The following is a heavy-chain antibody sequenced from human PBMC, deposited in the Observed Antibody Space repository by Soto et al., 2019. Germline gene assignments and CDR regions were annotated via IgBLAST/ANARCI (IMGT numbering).Heavy chain of an antibody. Sequence: GGSLRLSXAASGFTFDDYAMHWIRQAPGKGLEWVSGISWNSGSIGYADSVKGRFTISRDNAKNSLYLQMNSLRAEDTALYYCAKDIYGTDCTNGVCYTHYYGMDVWGQGTTVTVSS. CDR2: ISWNSGSI. D-gene: IGHD2-8*01. CDR1: GFTFDDYA. V-gene: IGHV3-9*01. J-gene: IGHJ6*02. CDR3: AKDIYGTDCTNGVCYTHYYGMDV.